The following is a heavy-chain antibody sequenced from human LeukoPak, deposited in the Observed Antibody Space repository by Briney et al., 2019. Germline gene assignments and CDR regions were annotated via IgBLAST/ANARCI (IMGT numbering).Heavy chain of an antibody. J-gene: IGHJ3*02. D-gene: IGHD3-16*01. V-gene: IGHV3-7*03. CDR1: GFTFSDYW. CDR2: IKQDGSEK. Sequence: PRGSLRLSCAASGFTFSDYWMGWVRQAPGKGLEWVANIKQDGSEKHDVDSVKGRITISRDNAKNSLYLRMNSLRAEDTAVYYCARVRLFGTSAFDIWGQGTMVTVSS. CDR3: ARVRLFGTSAFDI.